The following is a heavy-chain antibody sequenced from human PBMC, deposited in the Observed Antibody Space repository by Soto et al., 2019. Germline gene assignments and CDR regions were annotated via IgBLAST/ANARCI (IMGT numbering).Heavy chain of an antibody. CDR3: ARVEQQLMSYFDH. V-gene: IGHV4-34*01. Sequence: PSETLSLTCAVYGGSFSGYYWSWIRQPPGKGLEWIGEINHSGSTNYNPSLKSRVTISVDTSKNQFSLKLSSVTAADTAVYYCARVEQQLMSYFDHWGQGTLVTVSS. J-gene: IGHJ4*02. CDR2: INHSGST. CDR1: GGSFSGYY. D-gene: IGHD6-13*01.